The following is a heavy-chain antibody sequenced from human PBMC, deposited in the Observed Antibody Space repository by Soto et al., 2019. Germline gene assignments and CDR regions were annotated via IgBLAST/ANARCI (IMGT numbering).Heavy chain of an antibody. CDR1: DDSISSTSYY. Sequence: PSQTLSLTCTVTDDSISSTSYYWGLIGQPPGKGLEWIGYIYYSGSTYNNPSLRSRVSMSMDRSKNQFSLKLSSVTAADTAVYYCDSDFPTGDYASAGASWGQGTLVTVSS. CDR3: DSDFPTGDYASAGAS. J-gene: IGHJ5*02. CDR2: IYYSGST. D-gene: IGHD4-17*01. V-gene: IGHV4-30-4*08.